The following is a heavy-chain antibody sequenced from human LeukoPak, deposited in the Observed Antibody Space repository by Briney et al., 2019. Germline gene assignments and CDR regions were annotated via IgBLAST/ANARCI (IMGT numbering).Heavy chain of an antibody. CDR2: IYYSGNT. CDR3: ARRGGSGRSFDY. V-gene: IGHV4-39*07. J-gene: IGHJ4*02. Sequence: SETLSLTCTVSGGSINRSYYYWGWIRQPPGKGLEWIGSIYYSGNTYYNPSLKSRVTISVDTSKNQFSLKVSSVTAADTAVYYCARRGGSGRSFDYWGQGTLVTVSS. D-gene: IGHD3-10*01. CDR1: GGSINRSYYY.